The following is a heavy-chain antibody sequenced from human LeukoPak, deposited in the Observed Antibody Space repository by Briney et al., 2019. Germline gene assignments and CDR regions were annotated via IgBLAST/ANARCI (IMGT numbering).Heavy chain of an antibody. Sequence: GGSLRLSCAASGFTFSSYAMSWVRQAPGKGLEWVSAISGSGGSTYYADSVKGRFTISRDNSKNTLYLQMNSLRAEDTAVYYCAKTPSITMIVVLVKGYHYFDYWGQGTLVTVSS. CDR1: GFTFSSYA. CDR2: ISGSGGST. D-gene: IGHD3-22*01. V-gene: IGHV3-23*01. J-gene: IGHJ4*02. CDR3: AKTPSITMIVVLVKGYHYFDY.